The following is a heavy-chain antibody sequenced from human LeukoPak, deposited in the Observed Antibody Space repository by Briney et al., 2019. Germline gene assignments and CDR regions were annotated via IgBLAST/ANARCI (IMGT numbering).Heavy chain of an antibody. CDR1: GFTFDDYG. Sequence: GGSLRLSCAASGFTFDDYGMSWVRQAPGKGLEWVSGINWNGGSTGYADSVKGRFTISRDNAKNSLYLQMNSLRAEDTALYYCARFQYYDSSGYYSHFDYWGQGTLVTVSS. CDR2: INWNGGST. D-gene: IGHD3-22*01. V-gene: IGHV3-20*04. J-gene: IGHJ4*02. CDR3: ARFQYYDSSGYYSHFDY.